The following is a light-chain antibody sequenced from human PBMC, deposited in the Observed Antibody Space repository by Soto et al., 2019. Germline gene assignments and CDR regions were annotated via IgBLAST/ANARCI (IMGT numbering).Light chain of an antibody. CDR2: AAS. Sequence: AIRVTQSPSSLSASPGDRVTITCRASHGISSYLALYQQKPGKAPKLLIYAASTLQSGVPSRFSGSGSGTDFTLTISCLQSEDFATYYCQQYYSYLITFGQGTRLEI. CDR3: QQYYSYLIT. CDR1: HGISSY. J-gene: IGKJ5*01. V-gene: IGKV1-8*01.